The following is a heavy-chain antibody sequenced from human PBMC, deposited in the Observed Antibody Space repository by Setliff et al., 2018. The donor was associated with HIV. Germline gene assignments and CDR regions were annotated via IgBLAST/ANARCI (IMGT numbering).Heavy chain of an antibody. CDR2: INSDGSIT. J-gene: IGHJ6*02. D-gene: IGHD2-8*01. CDR1: GFTSNYA. Sequence: PGGSLRLSCAASGFTSNYAMHWVRQAPGKGLVWVSRINSDGSITDYADSVKGRFTISRDNAKNTLYMQMNSLRAEDTAVYYCARPYTVWVYGMDLWGQGTTVTVSS. CDR3: ARPYTVWVYGMDL. V-gene: IGHV3-74*01.